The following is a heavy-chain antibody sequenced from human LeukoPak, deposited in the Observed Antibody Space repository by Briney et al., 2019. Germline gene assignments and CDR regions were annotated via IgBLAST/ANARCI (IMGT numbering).Heavy chain of an antibody. CDR1: GFTVSSNY. J-gene: IGHJ4*02. Sequence: GGSLRLSCAASGFTVSSNYMSWVRQAPGKGLEWVSVIYSGGGTYYADSVKGRFTISRDNSKNTLYLQMNSLRAEDTAVYYCAREFYDILTGYYGYWGQGTLVTVSS. CDR2: IYSGGGT. D-gene: IGHD3-9*01. CDR3: AREFYDILTGYYGY. V-gene: IGHV3-66*01.